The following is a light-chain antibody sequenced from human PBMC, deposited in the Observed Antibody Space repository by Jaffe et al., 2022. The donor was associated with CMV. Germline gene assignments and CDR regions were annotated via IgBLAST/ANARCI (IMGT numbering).Light chain of an antibody. CDR2: GVN. V-gene: IGLV2-23*02. Sequence: QSALTQPASVSGSPGQSITISCAGTSSDVGSYNLVSWYQQHPGKAPKLMIHGVNKRPSGVSDRFSGSKSGYTASLTISGLQAEDEGDYYCCSYAGSYTYVFGSGTKVILL. CDR1: SSDVGSYNL. CDR3: CSYAGSYTYV. J-gene: IGLJ1*01.